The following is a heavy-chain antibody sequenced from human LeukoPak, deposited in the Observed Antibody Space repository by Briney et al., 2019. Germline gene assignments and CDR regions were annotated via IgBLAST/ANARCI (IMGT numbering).Heavy chain of an antibody. CDR3: TRGSIAYYYMDV. Sequence: PSETLSLTCAVYGGSFSGYYWSWIRQPPGKGLEWIGNIYYSGSTNYNPSLKSRVTISVDTSKNQFSLKLSSVTAADTAVYYCTRGSIAYYYMDVWGKGTTVTISS. J-gene: IGHJ6*03. V-gene: IGHV4-59*01. CDR2: IYYSGST. CDR1: GGSFSGYY. D-gene: IGHD3-22*01.